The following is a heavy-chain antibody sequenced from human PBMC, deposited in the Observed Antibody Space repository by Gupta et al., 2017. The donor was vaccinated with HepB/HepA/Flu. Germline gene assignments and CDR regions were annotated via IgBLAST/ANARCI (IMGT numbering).Heavy chain of an antibody. CDR2: IYSSGRT. Sequence: QVQLQESGPGLVKPSESLSLTCTVSGVFINSFYWTWIRQPAGKGLDWIGRIYSSGRTNYNPALRNRVTMSVDTSKNEISLKLTSVTGADTAVYYCARTYEEGVPAAYFDRGGHGILVTVFS. V-gene: IGHV4-4*07. D-gene: IGHD2-2*01. J-gene: IGHJ4*01. CDR3: ARTYEEGVPAAYFDR. CDR1: GVFINSFY.